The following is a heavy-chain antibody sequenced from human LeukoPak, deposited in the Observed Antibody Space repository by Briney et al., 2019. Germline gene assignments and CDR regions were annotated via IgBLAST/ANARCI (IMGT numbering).Heavy chain of an antibody. D-gene: IGHD3-16*02. CDR2: INHSGST. J-gene: IGHJ5*02. V-gene: IGHV4-34*01. CDR3: ARGNYDYVWGSYRSGRWFDP. CDR1: GGSFSGYY. Sequence: PSETLSLTCAVYGGSFSGYYWSWIRQPPGKGLEWIGEINHSGSTNYNPSLKSRVTISVDTSKNQFSLKLSSVTAADTAVYYCARGNYDYVWGSYRSGRWFDPWGQGTLVTVSS.